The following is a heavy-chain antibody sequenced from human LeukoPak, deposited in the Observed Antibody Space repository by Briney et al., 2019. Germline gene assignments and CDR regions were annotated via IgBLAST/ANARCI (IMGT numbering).Heavy chain of an antibody. D-gene: IGHD5-24*01. CDR1: GFTFSNYA. V-gene: IGHV3-11*06. CDR2: IGVDSGNT. Sequence: GGSLRLSCAASGFTFSNYAMSWVRQAPGKGLEWISYIGVDSGNTNYADSVKGRFTISGDKAKNSLYLQMNSLRVEDTAVYYCARDYKYAFDNWGQGTLVTVSS. J-gene: IGHJ4*02. CDR3: ARDYKYAFDN.